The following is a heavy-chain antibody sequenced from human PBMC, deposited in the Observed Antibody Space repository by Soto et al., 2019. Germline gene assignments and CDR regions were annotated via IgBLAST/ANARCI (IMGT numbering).Heavy chain of an antibody. CDR3: ARHHMGWAQQADFDY. Sequence: SETLSLTCTVSGDSISSSSYYWGWIRQPPGKGLDWIGSIYYTGSTYYNPSLKSRVTISVDTSKNQFSLSLSSVTAADTALYYCARHHMGWAQQADFDYWGQGTLVTVSS. J-gene: IGHJ4*02. V-gene: IGHV4-39*01. D-gene: IGHD6-13*01. CDR1: GDSISSSSYY. CDR2: IYYTGST.